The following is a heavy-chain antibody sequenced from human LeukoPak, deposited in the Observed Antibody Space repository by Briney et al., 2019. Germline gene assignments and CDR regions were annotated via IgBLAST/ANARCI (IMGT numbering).Heavy chain of an antibody. J-gene: IGHJ4*02. CDR1: GGSISSGSYY. Sequence: SETLSLTCTVSGGSISSGSYYWGWIRQPPGKGLEWIGEINHSGSTNYNPSLKSRVTISVDTSKNQFSLKLSSVTAADTAVYYCARWSSGYYNYFDYWGQGTLVTVSS. D-gene: IGHD3-22*01. V-gene: IGHV4-39*07. CDR3: ARWSSGYYNYFDY. CDR2: INHSGST.